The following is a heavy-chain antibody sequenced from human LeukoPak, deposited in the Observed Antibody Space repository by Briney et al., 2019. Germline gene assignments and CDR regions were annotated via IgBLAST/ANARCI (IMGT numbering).Heavy chain of an antibody. J-gene: IGHJ3*02. V-gene: IGHV3-21*01. CDR1: GSTFSRHS. CDR2: ISSGSSYI. D-gene: IGHD4-11*01. Sequence: SGGSLRLSCAASGSTFSRHSMNWVRQAPGKGLEWVSYISSGSSYIYYADSVKGRFTISRDNAENSLYLQMNSLRGEDTAVYYCARGGLNYADVSDIWGQGTMVTVSS. CDR3: ARGGLNYADVSDI.